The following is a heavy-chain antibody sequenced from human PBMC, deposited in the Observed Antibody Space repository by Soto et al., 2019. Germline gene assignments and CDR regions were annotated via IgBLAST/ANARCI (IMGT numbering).Heavy chain of an antibody. V-gene: IGHV3-7*04. D-gene: IGHD3-22*01. CDR3: ARGYYYDRSGYYVDY. J-gene: IGHJ4*02. Sequence: EVQLVESGGGLVQPGGSLRLSCAASGFTFSKYWMSWVRQAPGTGLEWVANIKQDGSEKYYVDSMKGRFTISRDNAKNSLYLQMNSLRAEDTAVYYCARGYYYDRSGYYVDYWGQGTLVTVSS. CDR2: IKQDGSEK. CDR1: GFTFSKYW.